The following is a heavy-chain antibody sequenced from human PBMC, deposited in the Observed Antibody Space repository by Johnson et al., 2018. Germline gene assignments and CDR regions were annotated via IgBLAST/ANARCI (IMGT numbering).Heavy chain of an antibody. V-gene: IGHV3-15*07. D-gene: IGHD1-26*01. Sequence: QLVESGGGVVQPGGSLRLSCAASGFTFSSYWMHWVRQAPGTGLVWVGRIKRKTDGGTPDYAAPVKVRFTLSRDDSKNTLYLQMNSLKPEDTAVYYGTGELPLGHYYYMDVWGKGTTVTVSS. CDR3: TGELPLGHYYYMDV. CDR1: GFTFSSYW. CDR2: IKRKTDGGTP. J-gene: IGHJ6*03.